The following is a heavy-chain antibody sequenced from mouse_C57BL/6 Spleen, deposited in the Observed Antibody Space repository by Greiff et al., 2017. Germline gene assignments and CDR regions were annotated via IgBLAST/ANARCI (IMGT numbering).Heavy chain of an antibody. CDR1: GFNIKDDY. CDR2: IDPGNGDT. J-gene: IGHJ3*01. D-gene: IGHD3-2*02. CDR3: TTGTAQVWFAY. V-gene: IGHV14-4*01. Sequence: EVQLQQSGAELVRPGASVKLSCTASGFNIKDDYMHWVKQRPEQGLEWIGWIDPGNGDTEYASKFQGRATITADTSSNTAYLQLSSLTSEDTAVYYGTTGTAQVWFAYWGQGTLVTVSA.